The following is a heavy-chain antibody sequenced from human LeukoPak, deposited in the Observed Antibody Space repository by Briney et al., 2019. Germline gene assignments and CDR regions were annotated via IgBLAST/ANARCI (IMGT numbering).Heavy chain of an antibody. CDR3: ARAGIAAISFDY. CDR2: INPNSGGT. D-gene: IGHD6-13*01. J-gene: IGHJ4*02. V-gene: IGHV1-2*04. CDR1: GYTFTGYY. Sequence: ASVKVSCKASGYTFTGYYMHWVRQAPGQGREWMGWINPNSGGTNYAQKFQGWVTMTRDTSISTAYMELSRLRSDDTAVYYCARAGIAAISFDYWGQGTLVTVSS.